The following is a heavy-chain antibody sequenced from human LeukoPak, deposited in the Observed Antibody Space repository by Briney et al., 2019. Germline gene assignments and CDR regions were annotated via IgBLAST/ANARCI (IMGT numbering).Heavy chain of an antibody. D-gene: IGHD3-10*01. V-gene: IGHV3-33*01. CDR2: IWYDGSNK. Sequence: PGGSLRLSCAASGFTFSNYSMHWVRQAPGKGLEWVAVIWYDGSNKYYGDSVKGRFTISRDNSKNTLYLQMNSLRAEDTAVYYCARDVDYFADYWGQGTLVTVSS. J-gene: IGHJ4*02. CDR3: ARDVDYFADY. CDR1: GFTFSNYS.